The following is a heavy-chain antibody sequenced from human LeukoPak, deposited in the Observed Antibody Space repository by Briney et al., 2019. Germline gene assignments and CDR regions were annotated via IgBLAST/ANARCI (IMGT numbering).Heavy chain of an antibody. J-gene: IGHJ4*02. CDR3: ARDREVYGDYEGFDY. CDR2: IYYSGST. D-gene: IGHD4-17*01. V-gene: IGHV4-59*01. CDR1: GVSISSDY. Sequence: SETLSLTCTVSGVSISSDYWTWIRQPPGKGLEWIGYIYYSGSTNYNPSLKSRVTISVDTSKNQFSLKLSSVTAADTAVYYCARDREVYGDYEGFDYWGQGTLVTVSS.